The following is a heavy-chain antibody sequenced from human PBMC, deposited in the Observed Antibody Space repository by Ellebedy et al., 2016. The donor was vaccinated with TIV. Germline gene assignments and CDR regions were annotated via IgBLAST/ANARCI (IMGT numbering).Heavy chain of an antibody. CDR3: ARVYRYFDL. J-gene: IGHJ2*01. CDR1: GFTLSSNY. V-gene: IGHV3-11*06. Sequence: GESLKISCAASGFTLSSNYLSWVRQAPGKGLEWVSYISSSSSYTNYADSVKGRFTISRNNAKNSLYQQKNSLRAKETAVYYCARVYRYFDLWGRGTLVTVSS. CDR2: ISSSSSYT.